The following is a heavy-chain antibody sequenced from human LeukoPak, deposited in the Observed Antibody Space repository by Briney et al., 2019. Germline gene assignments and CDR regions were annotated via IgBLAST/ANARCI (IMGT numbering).Heavy chain of an antibody. CDR3: ARESGGNTPYYFDY. D-gene: IGHD2-2*02. J-gene: IGHJ4*02. CDR1: GFTFSSYA. V-gene: IGHV3-30*04. Sequence: GGSLRLSCAASGFTFSSYALHWVRQSPGKGLEWVAVISYDDGSNKYYADSVKGRFTISRDNSNNTLYLQMNSLRTEDTAIYYCARESGGNTPYYFDYWGQGTLVTVSS. CDR2: ISYDDGSNK.